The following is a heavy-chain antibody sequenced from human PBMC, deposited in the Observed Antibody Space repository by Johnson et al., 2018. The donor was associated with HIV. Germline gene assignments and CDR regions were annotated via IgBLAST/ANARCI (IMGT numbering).Heavy chain of an antibody. Sequence: QVQLVESGGGLVQPGGSLRLSCAGSGFTFSSYAMHWVRQAPGKGLEWVAVISYDGSNKYYADSVKGRFTISRDNSKNTLYLQMNSLRAEDTAVNYCARLEELLRAFDIWGQGTMVTVSS. CDR3: ARLEELLRAFDI. J-gene: IGHJ3*02. V-gene: IGHV3-30-3*01. CDR2: ISYDGSNK. CDR1: GFTFSSYA. D-gene: IGHD1-26*01.